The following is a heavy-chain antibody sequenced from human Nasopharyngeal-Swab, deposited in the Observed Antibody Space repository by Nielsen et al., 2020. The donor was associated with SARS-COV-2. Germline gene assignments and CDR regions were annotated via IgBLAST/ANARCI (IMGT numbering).Heavy chain of an antibody. CDR2: LDGYGIRT. V-gene: IGHV3-74*01. CDR3: GRGELPAAVDV. J-gene: IGHJ6*04. D-gene: IGHD5-24*01. CDR1: GFIFRDYY. Sequence: GGSLRLSCAASGFIFRDYYMHWVRQAPGQGLVWVSRLDGYGIRTDSADSVKGRFTISRDNAKNTLSLEMSGLRVHDTAIYSCGRGELPAAVDVWGKGTTVTVSA.